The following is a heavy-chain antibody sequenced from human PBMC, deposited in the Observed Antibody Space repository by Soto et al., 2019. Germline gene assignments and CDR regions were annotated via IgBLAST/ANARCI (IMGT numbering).Heavy chain of an antibody. J-gene: IGHJ6*02. CDR3: AREERNYGLDV. V-gene: IGHV3-33*01. Sequence: QVQLVESGGGVVQPGRSLRLSCTASGFIFSSSGMHWVRQAPGKGLEWVAVIWYDGSNKYYGDSVKGRFTISRDNYKNTLYLQMNSLRAEDTGVYYCAREERNYGLDVWGQGTTVTVSS. CDR1: GFIFSSSG. CDR2: IWYDGSNK.